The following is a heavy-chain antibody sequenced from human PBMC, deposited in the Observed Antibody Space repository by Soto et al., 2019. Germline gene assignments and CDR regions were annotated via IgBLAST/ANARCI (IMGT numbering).Heavy chain of an antibody. D-gene: IGHD5-12*01. J-gene: IGHJ4*02. CDR1: GCIFTSYW. CDR2: IDPSDSYT. Sequence: KISRKVGGCIFTSYWISWDRQMPGKGLEWMGRIDPSDSYTNYSPSFQGHVTISADKSISTAYLQWSSLKASDTAMYYCARLPRGYSGLRLGESSWGQGTLVTVSS. V-gene: IGHV5-10-1*01. CDR3: ARLPRGYSGLRLGESS.